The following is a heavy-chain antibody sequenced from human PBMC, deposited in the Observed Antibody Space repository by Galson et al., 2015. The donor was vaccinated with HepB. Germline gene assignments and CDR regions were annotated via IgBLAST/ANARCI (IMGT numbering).Heavy chain of an antibody. V-gene: IGHV1-8*01. CDR2: MNPNSGNT. CDR1: GSTFTSYD. CDR3: ASRYYDSSGYYYWFDP. D-gene: IGHD3-22*01. Sequence: SVKVSCKASGSTFTSYDINWVRQATGQGLEWMGWMNPNSGNTGYAQKFQGRVTMTRNTSISTAYMELSSLRSEDTAVYYCASRYYDSSGYYYWFDPGGQGTLVTVSS. J-gene: IGHJ5*02.